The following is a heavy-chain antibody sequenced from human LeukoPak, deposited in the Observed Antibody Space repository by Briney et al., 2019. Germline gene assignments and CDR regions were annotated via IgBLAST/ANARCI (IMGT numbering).Heavy chain of an antibody. CDR1: GGSFSGYY. CDR3: ARPYSSGWPFDY. Sequence: PSETLSLTCAVYGGSFSGYYWSWIRQPPGKGLEWIGEINHSGSTNYNPSLKSRVTISVDTSKNQFSLKLSSVTAADTAVYYCARPYSSGWPFDYWGQGTLVTVSS. J-gene: IGHJ4*02. V-gene: IGHV4-34*01. CDR2: INHSGST. D-gene: IGHD6-19*01.